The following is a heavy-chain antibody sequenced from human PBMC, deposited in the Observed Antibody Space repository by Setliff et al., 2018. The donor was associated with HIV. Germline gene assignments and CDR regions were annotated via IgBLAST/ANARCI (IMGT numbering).Heavy chain of an antibody. J-gene: IGHJ3*02. CDR1: GFSFSIYA. V-gene: IGHV3-33*06. Sequence: GESLKISCAASGFSFSIYAMHWVRQAPGKGLEWVAVVRSNGLDKYYADSVRGRFTISRGNSENTLYLQMDSLRDDDTAVYYCAQDRYCDGGSCNSGNAFDMWGQGTMVTVSS. CDR3: AQDRYCDGGSCNSGNAFDM. D-gene: IGHD2-15*01. CDR2: VRSNGLDK.